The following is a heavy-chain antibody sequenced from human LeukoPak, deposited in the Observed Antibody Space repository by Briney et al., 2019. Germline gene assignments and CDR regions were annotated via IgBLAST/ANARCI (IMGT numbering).Heavy chain of an antibody. Sequence: SETLALTCSVSGGSISSSSYYWGWIRQSPGKGLEWIGSMYYRGTTYENSSLKSRLTLSIATSNNQFSLKLTSVTAADTAVYYCAREYSRSVVAGSRPDLWGQGLLVTVSS. J-gene: IGHJ4*02. V-gene: IGHV4-39*02. CDR2: MYYRGTT. D-gene: IGHD2-21*01. CDR3: AREYSRSVVAGSRPDL. CDR1: GGSISSSSYY.